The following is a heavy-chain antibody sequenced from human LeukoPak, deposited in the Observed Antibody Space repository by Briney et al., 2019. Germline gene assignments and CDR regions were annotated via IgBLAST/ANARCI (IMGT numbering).Heavy chain of an antibody. CDR3: AKPLAYSSGPADY. J-gene: IGHJ4*02. Sequence: QPGASLRLSCAASGFTFSSYAMSWVRQAPGKGLEWVSAISGSGGSTYYADSVKGRFTISRDNSKNTLYLQMNSLRAEDTAVYYCAKPLAYSSGPADYWGQGTLVTVSS. D-gene: IGHD6-19*01. CDR1: GFTFSSYA. CDR2: ISGSGGST. V-gene: IGHV3-23*01.